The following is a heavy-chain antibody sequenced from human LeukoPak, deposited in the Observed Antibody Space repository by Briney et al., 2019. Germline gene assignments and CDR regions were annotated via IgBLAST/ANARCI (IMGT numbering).Heavy chain of an antibody. CDR1: AFTVSSNY. CDR2: IYSGGST. Sequence: GQTLTLSCAASAFTVSSNYMSRVRQAPGKGLEKVSVIYSGGSTYYADSVKGRFTISRDNSKNTLYLQMNSLRAEDTAVYYCARDGYGGYDYRWDYWGQGTLVTVSS. V-gene: IGHV3-66*01. J-gene: IGHJ4*02. CDR3: ARDGYGGYDYRWDY. D-gene: IGHD5-12*01.